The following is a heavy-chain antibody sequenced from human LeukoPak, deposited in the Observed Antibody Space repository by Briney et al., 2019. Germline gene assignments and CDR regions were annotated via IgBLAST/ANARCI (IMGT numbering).Heavy chain of an antibody. CDR2: ISSSGSTI. D-gene: IGHD3-16*02. Sequence: GGSLRLSCAASGFTFSDYYMSWIRQAPGKGLEWVSYISSSGSTIYYADSVKGRFTISRDNAKNSLYLQMNSLRAEDTAVYYCARLFRDYVWGSYRYSYFDYWGQGTLVTVSS. V-gene: IGHV3-11*01. CDR3: ARLFRDYVWGSYRYSYFDY. CDR1: GFTFSDYY. J-gene: IGHJ4*02.